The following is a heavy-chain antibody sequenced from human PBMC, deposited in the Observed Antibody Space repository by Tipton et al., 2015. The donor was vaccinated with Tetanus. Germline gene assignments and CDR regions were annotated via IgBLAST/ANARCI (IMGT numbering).Heavy chain of an antibody. CDR3: ARENGGYDYYYYYGMDV. J-gene: IGHJ6*02. V-gene: IGHV3-23*01. D-gene: IGHD5-12*01. CDR1: GLTFSSCS. CDR2: IRGSADRP. Sequence: SLRLSCVAAGLTFSSCSMGWVRQAPGKGLEWVSSIRGSADRPNYAESVRGRFTISRDNAKNSLYLQMNSLRAEDTAVYYCARENGGYDYYYYYGMDVWGQGTTVTVSS.